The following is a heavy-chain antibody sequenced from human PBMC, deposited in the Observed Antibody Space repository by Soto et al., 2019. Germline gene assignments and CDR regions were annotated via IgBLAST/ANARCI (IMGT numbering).Heavy chain of an antibody. CDR2: IKEDGSEK. D-gene: IGHD3-10*01. Sequence: EVQLVESGGGLVQPGGSLRLSCAASGFTFSNYWMSWVRQAPGKGLEWVANIKEDGSEKYYVDSVKGRFTISRDNAINALYLQMNSLRAEDTAVYYCARVGWFGELLAGHCDCWGQGTLVTVSS. CDR3: ARVGWFGELLAGHCDC. V-gene: IGHV3-7*01. CDR1: GFTFSNYW. J-gene: IGHJ4*02.